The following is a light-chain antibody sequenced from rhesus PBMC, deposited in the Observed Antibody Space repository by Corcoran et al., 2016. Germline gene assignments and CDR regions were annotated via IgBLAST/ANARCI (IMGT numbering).Light chain of an antibody. CDR2: AAS. J-gene: IGKJ4*01. CDR1: QGIGSD. CDR3: VQHNSYPLT. V-gene: IGKV1-28*03. Sequence: DIQMTQSPSSLSASVGDTVTITCRASQGIGSDLNWFQQKPGKAPKFLIYAASSLDSGVPSRFSGSGSGTDFTLTISSLQPEDFAAYYCVQHNSYPLTFGGGTKVEIK.